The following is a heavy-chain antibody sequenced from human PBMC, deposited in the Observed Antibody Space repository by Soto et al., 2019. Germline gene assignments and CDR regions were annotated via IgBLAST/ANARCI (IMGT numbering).Heavy chain of an antibody. D-gene: IGHD3-22*01. CDR2: IRPIFGTA. CDR1: VGTLSSYA. V-gene: IGHV1-69*13. CDR3: ARVFYDSSGYLRWEYFQH. J-gene: IGHJ1*01. Sequence: SVKVSFEASVGTLSSYAISWVRHAPRQGLEWMGGIRPIFGTANYAQKFQGRVTITADESTSTAYIELRSLRSEDTAVYYCARVFYDSSGYLRWEYFQHWGQGTLVTVSS.